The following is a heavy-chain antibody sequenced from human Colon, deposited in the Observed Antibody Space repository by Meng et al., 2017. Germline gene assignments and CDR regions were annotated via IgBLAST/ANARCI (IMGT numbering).Heavy chain of an antibody. CDR3: ARRRGGSGRDC. D-gene: IGHD3-10*01. CDR2: IYNSGGT. CDR1: AGSIITIGYY. V-gene: IGHV4-39*01. J-gene: IGHJ4*02. Sequence: QLPRQELVQVVGRPAETLALPCTFGAGSIITIGYYWDWVRQPAGKGLVWIGAIYNSGGTSYNPSLQIQVTMFVATSKDQFSLMLTSVTATDTAVYYCARRRGGSGRDCWGQGTLVTVSS.